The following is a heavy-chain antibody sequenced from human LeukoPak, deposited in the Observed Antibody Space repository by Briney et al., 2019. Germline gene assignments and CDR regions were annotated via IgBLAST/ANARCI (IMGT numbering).Heavy chain of an antibody. J-gene: IGHJ3*02. CDR3: ARGRGSYGAFDI. D-gene: IGHD1-26*01. CDR1: GYTFTSYD. Sequence: ASVKVSCKASGYTFTSYDINWVRQATGRGLEWMGWMNPNSGNTGYAQKFQGRVTMTRNTSISTAYMELSSLRSEDTAVYYCARGRGSYGAFDIWGQGTMVTVSS. CDR2: MNPNSGNT. V-gene: IGHV1-8*01.